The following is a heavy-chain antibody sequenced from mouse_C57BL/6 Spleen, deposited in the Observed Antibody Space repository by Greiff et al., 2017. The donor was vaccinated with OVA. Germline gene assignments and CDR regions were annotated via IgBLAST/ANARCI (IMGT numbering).Heavy chain of an antibody. Sequence: DVKLVESGGGLVKPGGSLKLSCAASGFTFSDYGMHWVRQAPEKGLEWVAYISSGSSTIYYADTVKGRFTISRDNAKNTLFLQMTSLRSEDTAMYYCARPYDGYYVGYFDVWGTGTTVTVSS. V-gene: IGHV5-17*01. CDR2: ISSGSSTI. D-gene: IGHD2-3*01. CDR3: ARPYDGYYVGYFDV. J-gene: IGHJ1*03. CDR1: GFTFSDYG.